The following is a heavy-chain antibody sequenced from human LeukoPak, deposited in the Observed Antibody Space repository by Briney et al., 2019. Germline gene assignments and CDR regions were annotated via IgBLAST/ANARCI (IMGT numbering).Heavy chain of an antibody. CDR1: GYTFTSYY. D-gene: IGHD6-6*01. CDR3: ARERSIAARLPTIPSFDY. V-gene: IGHV1-46*01. CDR2: INPSGGST. Sequence: PVASVKVSCKASGYTFTSYYMHWVRQAPGQGLEWMGIINPSGGSTSYAQKFQGRVTMTTDTSTSTAYMELRSLRSDDTAVYYCARERSIAARLPTIPSFDYWGQGTLVTVSS. J-gene: IGHJ4*02.